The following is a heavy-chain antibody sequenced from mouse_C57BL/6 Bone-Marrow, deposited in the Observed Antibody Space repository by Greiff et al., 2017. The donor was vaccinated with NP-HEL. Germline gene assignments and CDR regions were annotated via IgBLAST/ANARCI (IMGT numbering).Heavy chain of an antibody. J-gene: IGHJ2*01. CDR1: GYTFTSYW. CDR3: ARSCQLGRDYFDY. CDR2: INPSNGGT. D-gene: IGHD4-1*02. V-gene: IGHV1-53*01. Sequence: QVQLQQPGTELVKPGASVKLSCKASGYTFTSYWMHWVKQRPGQGLEWIGNINPSNGGTNYNEKFKSKATLTVDTSSSTAYMQLSSLTSEDSAVYYCARSCQLGRDYFDYWGQGTTLTVSS.